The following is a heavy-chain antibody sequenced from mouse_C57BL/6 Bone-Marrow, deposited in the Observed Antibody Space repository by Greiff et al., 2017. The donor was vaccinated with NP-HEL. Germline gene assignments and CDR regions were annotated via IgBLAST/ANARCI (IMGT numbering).Heavy chain of an antibody. Sequence: QVQLKQSGAELARPGASVKMSCKASGYTFTSYTMHWVKQRPGQGLEWIGYINPSSGYTKYNQKFKDKATLTADKSSSTAYMQLSSLTSEDSAVYYCASYYYGSSPYFDYWGQGTTLTVSS. CDR3: ASYYYGSSPYFDY. D-gene: IGHD1-1*01. V-gene: IGHV1-4*01. J-gene: IGHJ2*01. CDR2: INPSSGYT. CDR1: GYTFTSYT.